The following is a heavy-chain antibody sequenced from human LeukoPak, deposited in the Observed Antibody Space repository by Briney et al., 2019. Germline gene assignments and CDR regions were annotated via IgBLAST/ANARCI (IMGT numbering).Heavy chain of an antibody. CDR3: AKDIRPLGYCSSTSCSRFDY. CDR2: ISWNGGSI. CDR1: GFTFDDYA. J-gene: IGHJ4*02. D-gene: IGHD2-2*01. V-gene: IGHV3-9*01. Sequence: GGSLRLSCAASGFTFDDYAMHWVRQAPGKGLEWVSGISWNGGSIGYADSVKGRFTISRDNAKNSLYLQMNSLRAEDTALYYCAKDIRPLGYCSSTSCSRFDYWGQGTLVTVSS.